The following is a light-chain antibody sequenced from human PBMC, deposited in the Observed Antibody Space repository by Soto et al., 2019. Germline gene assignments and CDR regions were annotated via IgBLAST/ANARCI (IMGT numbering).Light chain of an antibody. J-gene: IGLJ3*02. Sequence: QSVLTQPPSVSGAPGQRVTISCTGSSSNIGAGYHVHWYQHLPGTAPKLLIYGNTNRPSGVPDRFSGSKSGTSASLAITGLQAEDEADYYCQSYDSSLSGWVFGGGTKVTVL. CDR3: QSYDSSLSGWV. CDR1: SSNIGAGYH. CDR2: GNT. V-gene: IGLV1-40*01.